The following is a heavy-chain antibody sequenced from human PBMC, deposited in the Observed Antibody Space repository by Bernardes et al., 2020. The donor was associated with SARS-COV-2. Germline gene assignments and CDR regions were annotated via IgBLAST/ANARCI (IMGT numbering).Heavy chain of an antibody. CDR2: LYYTGNT. CDR1: GDSSNTFSYY. Sequence: SETLSLTCTVSGDSSNTFSYYWGWIRQTPGKGLEWIGSLYYTGNTYYNPSLMSRVTISVDTSRNLFSLKLTSVTAADTGVYYCARHGRAANRVYYWFDPWGQGTLVTVSS. D-gene: IGHD6-13*01. CDR3: ARHGRAANRVYYWFDP. J-gene: IGHJ5*02. V-gene: IGHV4-39*01.